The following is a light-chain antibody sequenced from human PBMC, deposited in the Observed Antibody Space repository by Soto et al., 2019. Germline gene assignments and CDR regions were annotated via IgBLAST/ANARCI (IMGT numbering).Light chain of an antibody. V-gene: IGLV1-40*01. CDR3: QSYDSSLRDIL. CDR1: SSNIGADYD. Sequence: QLVLTQSPPVSGAPGQRVTISCTGSSSNIGADYDVHWYQHLPGTAPKLLIYGNTNRPSGVPDRFSASKSGTSASLAITGLQPEDEGDYYCQSYDSSLRDILFGGGTKVTVL. J-gene: IGLJ3*02. CDR2: GNT.